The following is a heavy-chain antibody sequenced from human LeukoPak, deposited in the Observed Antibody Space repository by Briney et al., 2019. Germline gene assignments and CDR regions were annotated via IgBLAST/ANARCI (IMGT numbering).Heavy chain of an antibody. D-gene: IGHD4-17*01. J-gene: IGHJ4*02. CDR1: GFTFSSYA. V-gene: IGHV3-21*01. CDR2: ISGSGAYT. CDR3: AVYGDYGGVDY. Sequence: GGSLRLSCAASGFTFSSYAMSWVRQAPGKGLEWVSGISGSGAYTYYADSVKGRFTISRDNAKNSLYLQMNSLRAEDTAVYYCAVYGDYGGVDYWGQGTLVTVSS.